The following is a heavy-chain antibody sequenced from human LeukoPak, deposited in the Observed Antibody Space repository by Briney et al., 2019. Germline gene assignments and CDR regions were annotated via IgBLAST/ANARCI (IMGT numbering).Heavy chain of an antibody. CDR3: AREYSRSVVAGSRPDL. J-gene: IGHJ4*02. Sequence: SETLPLTCSVSGGSISSSSYHWGWIRQSPERGLEWIGSMYYRGTTYENPPLKSRLTLSIDTSNNEFSLKLTSVTAADTAVYYCAREYSRSVVAGSRPDLWGQGLLVTVSS. CDR1: GGSISSSSYH. CDR2: MYYRGTT. D-gene: IGHD2-21*01. V-gene: IGHV4-39*02.